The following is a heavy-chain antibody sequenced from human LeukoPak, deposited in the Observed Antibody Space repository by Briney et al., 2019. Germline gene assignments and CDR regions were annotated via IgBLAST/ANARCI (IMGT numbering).Heavy chain of an antibody. J-gene: IGHJ4*02. D-gene: IGHD4-17*01. CDR3: ARGYGDYFDY. Sequence: PSQTLSLTCAVSGGSISSGGYSWSWIRQPPGKGLEWIGYLYHSGSTYYNPSLKSRVTISVDRSKNQFSLRLSSVTAADTAVYYCARGYGDYFDYWGQGTLVTVSS. CDR2: LYHSGST. CDR1: GGSISSGGYS. V-gene: IGHV4-30-2*01.